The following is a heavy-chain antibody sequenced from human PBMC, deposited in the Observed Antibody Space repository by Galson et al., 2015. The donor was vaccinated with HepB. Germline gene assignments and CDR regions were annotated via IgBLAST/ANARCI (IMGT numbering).Heavy chain of an antibody. CDR3: ARDGVERYNWNDVYYYYYYMDV. Sequence: SVKVSCKASGYTFTSYGISWVRQAPGQGLEWMGWISAYNGNTNYAQKLQGRVTMTTDTSTSTAYMELRSLRSDDTAVYYCARDGVERYNWNDVYYYYYYMDVWGKGTTVTVSS. V-gene: IGHV1-18*01. CDR2: ISAYNGNT. D-gene: IGHD1-20*01. J-gene: IGHJ6*03. CDR1: GYTFTSYG.